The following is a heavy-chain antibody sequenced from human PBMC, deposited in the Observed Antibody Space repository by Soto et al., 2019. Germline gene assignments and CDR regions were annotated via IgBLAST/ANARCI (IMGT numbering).Heavy chain of an antibody. V-gene: IGHV3-30*18. CDR1: GFTFSLYG. CDR3: AKGAQAAAVLDH. J-gene: IGHJ4*02. Sequence: QVQLLESGGGVVQPGRSLKLSCRTSGFTFSLYGMHWVRQAPGKGLEWQAVISFDGKNRYYADSVKGRFTISRDNSKTTLFLQMSSLRPDDTAVYFCAKGAQAAAVLDHWGQGALVTVAS. CDR2: ISFDGKNR. D-gene: IGHD6-25*01.